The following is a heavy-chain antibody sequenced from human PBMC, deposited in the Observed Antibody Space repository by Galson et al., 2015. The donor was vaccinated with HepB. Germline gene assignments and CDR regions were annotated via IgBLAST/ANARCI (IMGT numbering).Heavy chain of an antibody. J-gene: IGHJ6*02. CDR1: GFTFGDYA. Sequence: SLRLSCAASGFTFGDYAMSWFRQAPGKGLEWVGFIRSKAYGGTTEYAASVKGRFTISRDDSKSIAYLQMNSLKTEDTAVYYCTRVFMDGDYYYYYGMDVWGQGTTVTVSS. CDR2: IRSKAYGGTT. D-gene: IGHD2-2*03. V-gene: IGHV3-49*03. CDR3: TRVFMDGDYYYYYGMDV.